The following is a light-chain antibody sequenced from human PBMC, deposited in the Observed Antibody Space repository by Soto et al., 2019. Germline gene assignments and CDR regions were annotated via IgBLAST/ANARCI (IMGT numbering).Light chain of an antibody. CDR1: QSVSDNY. CDR3: QQYGSSLYT. CDR2: GAS. V-gene: IGKV3-20*01. Sequence: EVVLTQSPGTLSLSPGEGGTLSCRASQSVSDNYLAWYQLRPGQAPRLLIYGASRRATGIPDRFSGSGSGTDFTLTISRLKPEDFAVYYCQQYGSSLYTFGQGTKVDIK. J-gene: IGKJ2*01.